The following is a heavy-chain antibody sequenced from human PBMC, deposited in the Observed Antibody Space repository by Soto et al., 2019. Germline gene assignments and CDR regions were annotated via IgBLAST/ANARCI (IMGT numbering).Heavy chain of an antibody. V-gene: IGHV3-48*02. CDR1: GFTSSSYS. D-gene: IGHD3-22*01. CDR3: ARDNHDSSGYYPTYYFDY. J-gene: IGHJ4*02. CDR2: ISSSSSTI. Sequence: GGSLRLSCAASGFTSSSYSMNWVRQAPGKGLEWVSYISSSSSTIYYADSVKGRFTISRDNAKNSLYLQMNSLRDEVKAVYYCARDNHDSSGYYPTYYFDYWGQGTMVTVSS.